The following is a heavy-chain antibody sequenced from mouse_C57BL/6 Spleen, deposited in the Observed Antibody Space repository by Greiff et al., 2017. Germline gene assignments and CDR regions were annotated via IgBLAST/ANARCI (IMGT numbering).Heavy chain of an antibody. CDR3: ARKGLDGYYVDY. D-gene: IGHD2-3*01. Sequence: QVQLKESGPGLVAPSQSLSITCTVSGFSLTSYAISWVRQPPGKGLEWLGVRWTGGGTNYNSALKSRLSISKDNSNSQVFLKMNSLQTDDTARYYCARKGLDGYYVDYWGQGTTLTVSS. V-gene: IGHV2-9-1*01. CDR2: RWTGGGT. J-gene: IGHJ2*01. CDR1: GFSLTSYA.